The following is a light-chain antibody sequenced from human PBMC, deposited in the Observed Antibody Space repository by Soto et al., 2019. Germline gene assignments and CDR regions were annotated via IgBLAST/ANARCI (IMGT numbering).Light chain of an antibody. J-gene: IGLJ3*02. CDR3: CSFTRATTWV. Sequence: QSVLTQPASVSGSPGQSVTISCTATTSDFDSFNPVSWYQQSPGKVPKLIIYDVSNRPSGISNRFSGSKSGRTASLTISGLQAEDEADYYCCSFTRATTWVFGGGTQLTVL. CDR2: DVS. V-gene: IGLV2-14*01. CDR1: TSDFDSFNP.